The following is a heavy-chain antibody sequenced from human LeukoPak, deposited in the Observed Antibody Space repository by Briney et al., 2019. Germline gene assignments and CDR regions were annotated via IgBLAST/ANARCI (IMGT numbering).Heavy chain of an antibody. CDR1: GFTFSSYS. D-gene: IGHD6-13*01. CDR2: ISGSGGST. V-gene: IGHV3-23*01. J-gene: IGHJ4*02. Sequence: GGSLRLSCAASGFTFSSYSMNWVRQAPGKGLEWVSAISGSGGSTYYADSVKGRFTISRDNSKNTLYLQMNSLRAEDTAVYYCAKPPPGYSSSWLGYYFDYWGQGTLVTVSS. CDR3: AKPPPGYSSSWLGYYFDY.